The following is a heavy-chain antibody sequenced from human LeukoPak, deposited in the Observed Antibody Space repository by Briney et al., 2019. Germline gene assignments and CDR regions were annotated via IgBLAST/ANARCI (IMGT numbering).Heavy chain of an antibody. CDR3: ARSLLYDSPTGYFDY. J-gene: IGHJ4*02. D-gene: IGHD3-22*01. Sequence: PSETLSLTCTVSGGSISSSSYYWGWIRQPPGKGLEWIGSIYYSGSTYYNPSLKSRVTISVDTSKNQFSLKLSSVTAADTAVYYCARSLLYDSPTGYFDYWGQGTLVTVSS. CDR1: GGSISSSSYY. CDR2: IYYSGST. V-gene: IGHV4-39*07.